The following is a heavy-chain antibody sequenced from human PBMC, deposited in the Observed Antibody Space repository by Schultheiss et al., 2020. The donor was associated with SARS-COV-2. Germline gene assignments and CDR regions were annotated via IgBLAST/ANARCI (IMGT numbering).Heavy chain of an antibody. Sequence: SETLSLTCAVYGGSFSGYYWSWIRQPPGKGLEWIGEINHSGSTNYNPSLKSRVTISVDTSKNQFSLKLSSVTAADTAVYYCARHPHNLVLDDYWGQGTLVTVSS. CDR3: ARHPHNLVLDDY. CDR1: GGSFSGYY. CDR2: INHSGST. J-gene: IGHJ4*02. V-gene: IGHV4-34*01. D-gene: IGHD3/OR15-3a*01.